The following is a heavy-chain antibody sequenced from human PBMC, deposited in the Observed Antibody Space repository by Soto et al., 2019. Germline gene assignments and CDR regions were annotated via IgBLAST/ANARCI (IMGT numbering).Heavy chain of an antibody. CDR3: AHTRGYGVFDDVEM. J-gene: IGHJ3*02. CDR1: GFIFSTYA. V-gene: IGHV3-23*01. CDR2: ISSSGGST. D-gene: IGHD4-17*01. Sequence: ASLSLSCAASGFIFSTYAMNWVRQAPGKGLEWVSAISSSGGSTFYAESVRGRFTISRDNSINTLYLQMSGLRTEDTAVYYCAHTRGYGVFDDVEMWGQGTMVTVSS.